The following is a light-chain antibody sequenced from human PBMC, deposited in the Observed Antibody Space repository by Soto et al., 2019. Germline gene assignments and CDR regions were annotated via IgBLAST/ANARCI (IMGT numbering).Light chain of an antibody. V-gene: IGKV3-20*01. CDR1: QSVRSTS. J-gene: IGKJ5*01. Sequence: DIVLTQSPGTLSLSPGERATLSCRASQSVRSTSLAWYQQKPGQAPRLLMYGAPSRATGIPDKFSGGGSGTDFTLTISRLEPEDFAVYYCQHYGSSPPITFGQGTRLEIK. CDR2: GAP. CDR3: QHYGSSPPIT.